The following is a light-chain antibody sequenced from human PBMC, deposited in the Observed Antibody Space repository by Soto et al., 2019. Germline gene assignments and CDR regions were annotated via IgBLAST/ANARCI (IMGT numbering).Light chain of an antibody. CDR2: GAS. Sequence: AIQMTQSPSSLSASVGDRVTISCRASQGIGNALGWYQQKPGTPPKVLIYGASNLQSGVPPRFSGSGSGTDCTLAISSLQPEDAATYYCLQYINYPWTLGQGTKVDIK. CDR3: LQYINYPWT. CDR1: QGIGNA. V-gene: IGKV1-6*01. J-gene: IGKJ1*01.